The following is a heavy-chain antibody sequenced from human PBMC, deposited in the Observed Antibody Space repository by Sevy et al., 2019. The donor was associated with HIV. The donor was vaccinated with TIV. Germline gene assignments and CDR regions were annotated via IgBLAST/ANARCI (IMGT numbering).Heavy chain of an antibody. V-gene: IGHV3-48*03. CDR3: ARADSSSSEDRFYYYGLDV. D-gene: IGHD6-6*01. CDR2: IRASGLTI. Sequence: GGSLRLSCAASGFTFSSYEMNWVRQAPGKGLEWVSYIRASGLTIDYADSVKGRFTISRANARNSLYLHMHSLRAEDTAIYFCARADSSSSEDRFYYYGLDVWGQGTTVTVSS. J-gene: IGHJ6*02. CDR1: GFTFSSYE.